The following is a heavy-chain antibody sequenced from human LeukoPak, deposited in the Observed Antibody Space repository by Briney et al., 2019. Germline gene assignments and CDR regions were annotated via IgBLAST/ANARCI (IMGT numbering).Heavy chain of an antibody. Sequence: SETLSLTCAVYGGSFSGYYWSRIRQPPGKGLEWIGEINHSGSTNYNPSLKSRVTIPVDTSKNQFSLKLSSVTAADTAVYYCARGHSSSWLGGWFDPWGQGTLVTVSS. CDR3: ARGHSSSWLGGWFDP. V-gene: IGHV4-34*01. D-gene: IGHD6-13*01. CDR2: INHSGST. CDR1: GGSFSGYY. J-gene: IGHJ5*02.